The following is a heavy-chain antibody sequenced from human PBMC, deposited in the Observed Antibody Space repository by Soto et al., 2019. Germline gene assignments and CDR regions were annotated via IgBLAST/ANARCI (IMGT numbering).Heavy chain of an antibody. CDR2: INPNSGGT. J-gene: IGHJ4*02. Sequence: ASVKVSCKASGYTFTGYYMHWVRQAPGQGLERMGWINPNSGGTNYAQKFQGRVTMTRDTSISTAYMELSRLRSDDTAVYYCARVREGKYDILTGYLLIFDYWGQGTLVTVSS. CDR1: GYTFTGYY. CDR3: ARVREGKYDILTGYLLIFDY. V-gene: IGHV1-2*02. D-gene: IGHD3-9*01.